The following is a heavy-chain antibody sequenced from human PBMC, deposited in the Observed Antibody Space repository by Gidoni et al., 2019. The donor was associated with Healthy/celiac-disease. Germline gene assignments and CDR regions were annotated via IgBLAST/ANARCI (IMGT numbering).Heavy chain of an antibody. D-gene: IGHD3-10*01. J-gene: IGHJ3*02. CDR1: GFPSSSYS. V-gene: IGHV3-21*01. Sequence: EGQLAESGGGLLKPGGSLRPSCAATGFPSSSYSMNWVRQAPGKGLEGVSSISSSSRYIYYADSVKGRFTISRDNAKNSLYLEMNSLRAEDTAVYYCARDLLDAFDIWGQVTMVTVSS. CDR2: ISSSSRYI. CDR3: ARDLLDAFDI.